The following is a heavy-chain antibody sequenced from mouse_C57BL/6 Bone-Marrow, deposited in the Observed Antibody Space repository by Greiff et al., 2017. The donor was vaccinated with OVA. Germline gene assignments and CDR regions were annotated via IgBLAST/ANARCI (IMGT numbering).Heavy chain of an antibody. D-gene: IGHD2-3*01. V-gene: IGHV5-6*02. CDR2: ISSGGSYT. CDR1: GFTFSSYG. J-gene: IGHJ3*01. CDR3: AGRDGSFAY. Sequence: EVKVVESGGDLVKPGGSLKLSCAASGFTFSSYGMSWVRQTPDKRLEWVATISSGGSYTYYPDSVKGRFTISRDNAKNTLYLQMSSLKSEDTAMYYCAGRDGSFAYWGQGTLVTVSA.